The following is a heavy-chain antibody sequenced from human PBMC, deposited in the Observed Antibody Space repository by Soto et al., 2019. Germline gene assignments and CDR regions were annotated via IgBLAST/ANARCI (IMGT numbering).Heavy chain of an antibody. CDR2: IYYGGST. D-gene: IGHD3-22*01. CDR1: GGSISWYSYD. CDR3: ARALNSSGYYYVKY. J-gene: IGHJ4*02. V-gene: IGHV4-31*02. Sequence: TLSRPRTVSGGSISWYSYDWGWIRQHAGKGLEWVGYIYYGGSTYYNPSLKSRVTISVDTSKNQFSLKLSSVPAADTAVYYCARALNSSGYYYVKYWGQGTLVTVSS.